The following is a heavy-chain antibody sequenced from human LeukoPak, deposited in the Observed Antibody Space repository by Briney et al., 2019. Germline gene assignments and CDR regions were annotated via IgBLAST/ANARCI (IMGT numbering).Heavy chain of an antibody. V-gene: IGHV1-18*01. D-gene: IGHD2-2*01. Sequence: ASVKVSCKASGYTFSSYHISWVRQAPGQGLEWMGWISTYNANTNYAQKFQGRVAMTTDTSASTAYMELRSLRSDDTAVYYCVRDRCSSTSCYLLAPLGSSPDTFDIWGQGTMVTVSS. CDR1: GYTFSSYH. J-gene: IGHJ3*02. CDR2: ISTYNANT. CDR3: VRDRCSSTSCYLLAPLGSSPDTFDI.